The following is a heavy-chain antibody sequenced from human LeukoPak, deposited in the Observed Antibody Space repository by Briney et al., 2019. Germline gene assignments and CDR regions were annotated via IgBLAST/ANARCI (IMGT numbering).Heavy chain of an antibody. CDR3: ARGGSTNTRRDYYYYYYMDV. V-gene: IGHV1-2*02. CDR1: GYTFTGYY. J-gene: IGHJ6*03. CDR2: INPNSGGT. D-gene: IGHD1-26*01. Sequence: ASVKVSCKASGYTFTGYYMHWVRQAPGQGLEWMGWINPNSGGTNYAQKFQGRVTMTRDTSIYTAYMELSRLRSDDTAVYYCARGGSTNTRRDYYYYYYMDVWGKGTTITVSS.